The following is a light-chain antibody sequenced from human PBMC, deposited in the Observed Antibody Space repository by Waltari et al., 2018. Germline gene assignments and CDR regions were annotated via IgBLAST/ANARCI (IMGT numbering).Light chain of an antibody. Sequence: DIQMTQSPSSLSASVGDTVTISCRASQSISNWLAWYQQKPGKVPKLLIYKASSLQSGVPSRFSGSGSGTHFTLIISSLQPEDFATYYCLQYGSSPLTFGGGTKVEIK. J-gene: IGKJ4*01. CDR1: QSISNW. V-gene: IGKV1-12*01. CDR2: KAS. CDR3: LQYGSSPLT.